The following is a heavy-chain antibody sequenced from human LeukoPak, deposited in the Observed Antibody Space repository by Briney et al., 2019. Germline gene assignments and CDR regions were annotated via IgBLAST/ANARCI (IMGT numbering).Heavy chain of an antibody. CDR3: ARGPGYCNGEDSYHGYFED. CDR1: LCTFHKSD. D-gene: IGHD4-11*01. Sequence: ASVKVPHKHSLCTFHKSDLLEVGPATGQGLEWMGWMNPNSGNTGYAQKFQGRVTITRDTSINTAYMELSSLTAEDSAVYYCARGPGYCNGEDSYHGYFEDWGQGTTVTVSS. J-gene: IGHJ4*02. V-gene: IGHV1-8*03. CDR2: MNPNSGNT.